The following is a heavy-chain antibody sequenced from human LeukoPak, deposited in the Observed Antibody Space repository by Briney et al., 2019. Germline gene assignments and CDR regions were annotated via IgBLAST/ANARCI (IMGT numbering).Heavy chain of an antibody. Sequence: GASVKVSCKASGYTFTSYGISWVRQAPGQGLEWMGWISAYNGNTNYAQKLQGRVTMTTDTSTSTAYMELRSLRSDDTAVYYCARDLLFTRTAAAVGYWGQGTLVTVSS. V-gene: IGHV1-18*01. D-gene: IGHD6-13*01. CDR1: GYTFTSYG. CDR2: ISAYNGNT. CDR3: ARDLLFTRTAAAVGY. J-gene: IGHJ4*02.